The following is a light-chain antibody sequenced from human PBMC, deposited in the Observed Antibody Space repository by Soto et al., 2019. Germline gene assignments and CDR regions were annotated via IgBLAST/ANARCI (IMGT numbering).Light chain of an antibody. CDR3: QQYGSSPTWT. CDR2: GAS. V-gene: IGKV3-20*01. J-gene: IGKJ1*01. CDR1: QSVSSSY. Sequence: EIVLTQSPGTLSLSPGERATLSCRASQSVSSSYLAWYQQKPGQAPRLLIYGASSRATGIPDGFSGSGSGRDFTRTISRLEPEDFAVYYCQQYGSSPTWTFGQGNKVEIK.